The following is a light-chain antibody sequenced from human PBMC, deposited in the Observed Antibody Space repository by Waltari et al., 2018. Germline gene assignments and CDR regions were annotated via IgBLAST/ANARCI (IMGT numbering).Light chain of an antibody. V-gene: IGLV5-45*03. Sequence: VLTQPSSLSASPGTSASLTCTLRSDINVDTSRISRYQQKPGSPPQYLLRYRSDSDKHQDSIVPRRFSGSKDASSNAGILLISGLQSEDEADYYCMIWHINAVVFGGGTTLTVL. CDR2: YRSDSDK. CDR1: SDINVDTSR. J-gene: IGLJ2*01. CDR3: MIWHINAVV.